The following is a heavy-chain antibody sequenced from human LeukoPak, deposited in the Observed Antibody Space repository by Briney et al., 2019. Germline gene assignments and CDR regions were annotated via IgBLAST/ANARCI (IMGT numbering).Heavy chain of an antibody. Sequence: PGGSLRLSCAASGFTFSSYTMHWIRQAPGKGLEWVSSISGSNSYIFYADSVKGRFTVSRDNAKDSLYLQMNSLRAEDTAVYYCARARGYSGYEAKFYYYGMDVWGQGTTVTVSS. V-gene: IGHV3-21*01. D-gene: IGHD5-12*01. CDR3: ARARGYSGYEAKFYYYGMDV. CDR2: ISGSNSYI. J-gene: IGHJ6*02. CDR1: GFTFSSYT.